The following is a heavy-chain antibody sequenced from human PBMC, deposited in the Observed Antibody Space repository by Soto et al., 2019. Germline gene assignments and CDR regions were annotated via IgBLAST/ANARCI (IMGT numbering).Heavy chain of an antibody. CDR2: IYYSWST. D-gene: IGHD2-2*01. J-gene: IGHJ6*02. CDR3: ARGVPAARYYYYYGMDV. CDR1: GGSISSYY. Sequence: QVQLQESGPGLVKPSETLSLTCTVSGGSISSYYWSWIRQPPGKGLEWIGYIYYSWSTNYNPSLKSRVTISVDTSKNQFSLELSSVTAADTAVYYCARGVPAARYYYYYGMDVWGQGTTVTVSS. V-gene: IGHV4-59*01.